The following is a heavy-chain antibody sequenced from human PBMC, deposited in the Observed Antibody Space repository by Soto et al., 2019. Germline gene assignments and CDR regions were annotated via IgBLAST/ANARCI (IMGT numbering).Heavy chain of an antibody. CDR1: GFTFSSYG. V-gene: IGHV3-33*01. Sequence: QVQLVESGGGVVQPGRSLRLSCAASGFTFSSYGMHWVRQAPGKGLEWVAVIWFDGSNKFYADSVKGRFTISIDNSKNTVPLQMTSLTAESSAAYYCATTGPYWGQVPLVTVSS. CDR3: ATTGPY. CDR2: IWFDGSNK. J-gene: IGHJ4*02.